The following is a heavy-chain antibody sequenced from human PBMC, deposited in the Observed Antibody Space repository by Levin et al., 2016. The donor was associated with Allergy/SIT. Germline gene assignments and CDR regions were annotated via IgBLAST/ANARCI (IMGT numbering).Heavy chain of an antibody. D-gene: IGHD3-22*01. V-gene: IGHV4-31*03. CDR1: DDSMSSGGYY. CDR3: ARGYYYDSSGYYETYHYNYAMDV. J-gene: IGHJ6*02. Sequence: SETLSLTCTVSDDSMSSGGYYWSWIRQHPGKGLEWIGYIHYSGSTYYNPSLKSRVTISVDTSKNQVSLKLSSVTAADTAVYYCARGYYYDSSGYYETYHYNYAMDVWGQGTTVTVSS. CDR2: IHYSGST.